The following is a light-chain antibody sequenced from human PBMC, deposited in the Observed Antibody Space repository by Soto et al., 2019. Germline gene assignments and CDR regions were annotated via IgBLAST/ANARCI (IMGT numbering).Light chain of an antibody. CDR1: QDISTS. CDR3: QKYDSAPRT. V-gene: IGKV1-27*01. CDR2: PAS. J-gene: IGKJ1*01. Sequence: DIQLTQSPSFLSASVGDRVTVSCRASQDISTSLAWFQQKAGKVPQLLVYPASTLQDGVPSRFSGSGSGTYFTLTISSLQPEDFATYYCQKYDSAPRTFGQGTKVDIK.